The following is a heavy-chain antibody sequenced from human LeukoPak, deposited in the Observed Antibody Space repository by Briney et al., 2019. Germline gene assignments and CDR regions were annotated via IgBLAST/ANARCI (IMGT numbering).Heavy chain of an antibody. D-gene: IGHD4-17*01. Sequence: PGGSLRLSCAASGFTFSSYSMNWVRQAPGKGLEWVSSISSSSSYIYYADSVKGRFTISRDNAKNSLYLQMNSLRGEDTAVYYCATDGSTVTNYYFDNWRQETLVTVSS. CDR2: ISSSSSYI. CDR3: ATDGSTVTNYYFDN. V-gene: IGHV3-21*01. J-gene: IGHJ4*02. CDR1: GFTFSSYS.